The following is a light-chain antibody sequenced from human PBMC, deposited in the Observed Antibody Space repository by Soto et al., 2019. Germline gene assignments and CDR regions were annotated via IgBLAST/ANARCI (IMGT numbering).Light chain of an antibody. Sequence: EIVLTQSPGTLSLSPGERATLSCRASQSVSSSYLAWYQQKPGQAPRLLIYGASSRATGIPDRFSGSGSGTDFTLTISRLEPENFAVYYCQQYRRSPPITFGQGTKLEIK. V-gene: IGKV3-20*01. CDR2: GAS. CDR1: QSVSSSY. J-gene: IGKJ2*01. CDR3: QQYRRSPPIT.